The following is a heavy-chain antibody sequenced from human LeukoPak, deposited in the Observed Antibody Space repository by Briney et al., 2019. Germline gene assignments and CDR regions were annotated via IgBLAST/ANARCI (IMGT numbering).Heavy chain of an antibody. CDR3: ASGTSWAGTDY. J-gene: IGHJ4*02. V-gene: IGHV4-39*07. D-gene: IGHD6-19*01. CDR1: GGSISSSSYY. Sequence: PSETLSLTCTVSGGSISSSSYYWGWIRQPPGKGLEWIGSIYYSGSTYYNPSLKSRVTISVDTSKNQFSLKLSSVTAADTAVYYCASGTSWAGTDYWGQGTLVTVSS. CDR2: IYYSGST.